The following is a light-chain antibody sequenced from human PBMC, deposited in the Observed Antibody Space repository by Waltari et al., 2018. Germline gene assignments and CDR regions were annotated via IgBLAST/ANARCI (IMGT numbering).Light chain of an antibody. V-gene: IGLV1-51*01. CDR3: GSWDSSLGIGV. CDR1: TPNIGHNY. Sequence: QSVLTQAPSVSAAPGQTVTISCSGSTPNIGHNYLSWYQQFPGTAPKIVIYEDNRRPSGIPDRFSGSKSGASATLGITGLQTGDEADYYCGSWDSSLGIGVLGGGTRLTVL. J-gene: IGLJ3*02. CDR2: EDN.